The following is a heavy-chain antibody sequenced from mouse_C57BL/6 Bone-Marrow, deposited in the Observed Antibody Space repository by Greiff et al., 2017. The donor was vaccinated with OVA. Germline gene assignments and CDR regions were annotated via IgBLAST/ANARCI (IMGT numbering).Heavy chain of an antibody. CDR1: GFNIKDYY. CDR3: TSTMVTTWFAY. Sequence: VQLKESGAELVRPGASVKLSCTASGFNIKDYYMHWVKQRPEQGLEWIGRIDPEDGDTEYAPKFQGKATMTADTSSNTAYLQLSSLTSEDTAVYYCTSTMVTTWFAYWGQGTLVTVSA. V-gene: IGHV14-1*01. D-gene: IGHD2-2*01. J-gene: IGHJ3*01. CDR2: IDPEDGDT.